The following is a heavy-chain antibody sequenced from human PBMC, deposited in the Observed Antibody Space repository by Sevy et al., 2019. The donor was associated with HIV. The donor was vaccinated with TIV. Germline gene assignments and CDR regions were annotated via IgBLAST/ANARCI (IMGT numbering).Heavy chain of an antibody. D-gene: IGHD2-21*02. CDR3: AGGAVVTAVDWLDS. J-gene: IGHJ5*01. CDR2: IFTGKPDT. CDR1: GYTFSSFW. V-gene: IGHV5-51*01. Sequence: GESLKISCKGSGYTFSSFWIGWARQMPGKGLEWMGIIFTGKPDTRYSPSFQGQVTISVDKATSTAYPKWSSLKALDTAVSYGAGGAVVTAVDWLDSWGQGTLVTVSS.